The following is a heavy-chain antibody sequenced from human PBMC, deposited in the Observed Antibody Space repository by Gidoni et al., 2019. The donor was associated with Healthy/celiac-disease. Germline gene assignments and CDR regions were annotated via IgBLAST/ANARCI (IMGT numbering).Heavy chain of an antibody. CDR2: ISGSGGST. V-gene: IGHV3-23*01. D-gene: IGHD3-10*01. Sequence: EVQLLESGGGLVQPGGSLRLSCAAPGFTLSSYAMSWVRQAPGKGLEWVSAISGSGGSTYYADSVKGRFTISRDNSKNTLYLQMNSLRAEDTAVYYCARPAGKSARERVAFDIWGQGTMVTVSS. J-gene: IGHJ3*02. CDR1: GFTLSSYA. CDR3: ARPAGKSARERVAFDI.